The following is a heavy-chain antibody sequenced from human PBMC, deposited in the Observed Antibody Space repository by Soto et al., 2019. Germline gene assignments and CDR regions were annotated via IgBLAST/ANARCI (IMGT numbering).Heavy chain of an antibody. D-gene: IGHD1-20*01. CDR1: GASISVHSYY. Sequence: SETLSLTCTVSGASISVHSYYWTWIRQPPGKGLEWIGSSYYSGTTYFNPSLKSRATISVDTSKNQFSLRLTSVTAADTAIYYCTRRYNWNDNHFDPWGPGALVTVYS. J-gene: IGHJ5*02. V-gene: IGHV4-39*01. CDR3: TRRYNWNDNHFDP. CDR2: SYYSGTT.